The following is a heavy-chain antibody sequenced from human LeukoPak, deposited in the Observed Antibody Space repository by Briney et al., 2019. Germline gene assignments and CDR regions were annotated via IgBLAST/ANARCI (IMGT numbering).Heavy chain of an antibody. V-gene: IGHV3-33*05. CDR2: ISYDGSNK. CDR3: AKVNDLGDFDY. Sequence: GGSLRLSCAASGFSFSSYGMHWVRQAPGKGLEWVAVISYDGSNKYYADSVKGRFTISRDNSKNTLYLQMNSLRAEDTAVYYCAKVNDLGDFDYWGQGTLVTVSS. D-gene: IGHD1-1*01. J-gene: IGHJ4*02. CDR1: GFSFSSYG.